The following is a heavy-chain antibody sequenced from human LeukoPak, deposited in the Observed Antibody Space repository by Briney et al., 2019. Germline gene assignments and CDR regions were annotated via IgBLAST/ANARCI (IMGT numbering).Heavy chain of an antibody. V-gene: IGHV4-34*01. Sequence: SETLSLTCAVYGGSFIGYYWSWIRQPPGKGLEWIGEINHSGSTNYNPSLKSRVAISVDTSKNQFSLKLSSVTAADTAVYYCASPGYCSSTSCPGDNWGQGTLVTVSS. J-gene: IGHJ4*02. D-gene: IGHD2-2*01. CDR1: GGSFIGYY. CDR3: ASPGYCSSTSCPGDN. CDR2: INHSGST.